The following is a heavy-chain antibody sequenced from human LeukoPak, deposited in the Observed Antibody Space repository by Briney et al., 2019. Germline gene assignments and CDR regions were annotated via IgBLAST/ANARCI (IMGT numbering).Heavy chain of an antibody. CDR3: AREPTYSSSLDY. J-gene: IGHJ4*02. D-gene: IGHD6-6*01. V-gene: IGHV3-7*03. Sequence: GGSLRLSCGASGFTFSNYWMTWVRQPPGKGLEWVANIKQDGGERYYVDSVRGRFTISRDNSRNTLYLQMNSLRPEDTAVYYCAREPTYSSSLDYWGQGTLVTVSS. CDR1: GFTFSNYW. CDR2: IKQDGGER.